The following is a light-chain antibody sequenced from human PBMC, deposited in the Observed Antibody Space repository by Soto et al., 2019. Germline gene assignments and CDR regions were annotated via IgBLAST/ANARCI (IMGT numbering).Light chain of an antibody. Sequence: QSALTQPPSASGSPGQSVTISCTGTSSDVGSCDYVSWYQQRPGKAPKLVIYEVFKRPSGVPDRFSGSQSAYTASPTISGLQPEDEADYYCSSYSITTSLYVFGTGTKVTVL. CDR2: EVF. J-gene: IGLJ1*01. V-gene: IGLV2-8*01. CDR1: SSDVGSCDY. CDR3: SSYSITTSLYV.